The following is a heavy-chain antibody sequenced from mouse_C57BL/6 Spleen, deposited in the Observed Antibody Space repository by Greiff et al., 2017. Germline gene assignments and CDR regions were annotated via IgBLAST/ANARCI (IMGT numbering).Heavy chain of an antibody. CDR3: ASLLLTDYFDY. J-gene: IGHJ2*01. CDR1: GYTFTSYW. Sequence: SGAELATPGASVKLSCKASGYTFTSYWMHWVKQRPGQGLAWIGYINPSSGYTKYNQKFKDKATLTADKSSSTAYMQLSSLTYEDSAVYYCASLLLTDYFDYRGQGTTLTVAS. D-gene: IGHD2-10*01. V-gene: IGHV1-7*01. CDR2: INPSSGYT.